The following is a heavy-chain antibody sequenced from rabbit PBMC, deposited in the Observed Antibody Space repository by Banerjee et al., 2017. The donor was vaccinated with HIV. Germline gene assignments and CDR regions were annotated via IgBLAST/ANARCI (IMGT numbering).Heavy chain of an antibody. CDR1: GIDFSSSDW. V-gene: IGHV1S40*01. Sequence: QSLEESGGDLVKPGASLTLTCTASGIDFSSSDWICWVRQAPGKGLEWIACIWMSSTNTRYATWAKGRFTISKTSSTTVTLQMTSLTDADSATYFCARSYYGGTAAWGLRGPGTLVTVS. J-gene: IGHJ4*01. CDR2: IWMSSTNT. CDR3: ARSYYGGTAAWGL. D-gene: IGHD2-1*01.